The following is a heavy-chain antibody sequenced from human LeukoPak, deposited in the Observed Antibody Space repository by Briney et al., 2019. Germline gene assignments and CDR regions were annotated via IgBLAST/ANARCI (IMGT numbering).Heavy chain of an antibody. J-gene: IGHJ4*02. D-gene: IGHD2-2*01. Sequence: SETLSLTCAVSGGSISSGGYSWSWIRQPPGKGLEWIGYIYHSGSTYYDPSLKSRVTISVDRSKNQFSLKLSSVTAADTAVYYCARLYCSSTSCPLDYWGQGTLVTVSS. CDR2: IYHSGST. CDR3: ARLYCSSTSCPLDY. CDR1: GGSISSGGYS. V-gene: IGHV4-30-2*01.